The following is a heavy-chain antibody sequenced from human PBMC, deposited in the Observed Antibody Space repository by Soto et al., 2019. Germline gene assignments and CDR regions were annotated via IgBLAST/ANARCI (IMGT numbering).Heavy chain of an antibody. Sequence: QITLRESGPTLVKPTQTLTLTCAYSGFSFSTTGVGVGWFRQPPGQALQWLALIYWNGNERYSPSLNGSLTVTTDTSKNQVLLTMTKVDTVDTATYYCAPDLSGYYYVMDVWGQGTNVTVSS. J-gene: IGHJ6*02. V-gene: IGHV2-5*01. CDR3: APDLSGYYYVMDV. CDR1: GFSFSTTGVG. CDR2: IYWNGNE.